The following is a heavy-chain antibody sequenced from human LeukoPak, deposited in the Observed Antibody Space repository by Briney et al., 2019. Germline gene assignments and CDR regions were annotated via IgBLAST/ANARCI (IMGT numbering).Heavy chain of an antibody. Sequence: NASETLSLTCAVYGGSFSDYYWSWIRQPPGKGLEWIGEINHSGSTNYNPSLKSRVTISVDTSNNQFSLKLRSVTAADTAVYYCARGHSIEPYYYYYYMDVWGKGTTVTVSS. V-gene: IGHV4-34*01. CDR1: GGSFSDYY. J-gene: IGHJ6*03. D-gene: IGHD4-11*01. CDR2: INHSGST. CDR3: ARGHSIEPYYYYYYMDV.